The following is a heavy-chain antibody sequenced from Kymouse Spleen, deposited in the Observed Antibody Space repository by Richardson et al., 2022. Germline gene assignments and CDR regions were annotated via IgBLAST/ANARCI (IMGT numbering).Heavy chain of an antibody. V-gene: IGHV5-51*01. Sequence: EVQLVQSGAEVKKPGESLKISCKGSGYSFTSYWIGWVRQMPGKGLEWMGIIYPGDSDTRYSPSFQGQVTISADKSISTAYLQWSSLKASDTAMYYCASPITMVRGDPYYYYYGMDVWGQGTTVTVSS. D-gene: IGHD3-10*01. CDR1: GYSFTSYW. CDR2: IYPGDSDT. CDR3: ASPITMVRGDPYYYYYGMDV. J-gene: IGHJ6*02.